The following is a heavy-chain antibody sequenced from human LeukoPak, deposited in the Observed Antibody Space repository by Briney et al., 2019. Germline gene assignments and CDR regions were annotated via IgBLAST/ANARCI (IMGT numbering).Heavy chain of an antibody. CDR1: GGSFSDYS. D-gene: IGHD2-21*02. J-gene: IGHJ4*02. CDR2: INHSGST. Sequence: SETLSLTCAVYGGSFSDYSWSWIRQPPGKGLEWIGEINHSGSTKYNTSLTSRVTISLDTSKPHFSLRLTSVTAAYTAVYYCAVTRQGCLPPYYFHYWGQGTLVTVSS. CDR3: AVTRQGCLPPYYFHY. V-gene: IGHV4-34*01.